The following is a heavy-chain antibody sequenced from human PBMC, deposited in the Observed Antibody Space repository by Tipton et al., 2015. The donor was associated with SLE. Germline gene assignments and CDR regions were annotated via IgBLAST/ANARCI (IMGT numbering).Heavy chain of an antibody. J-gene: IGHJ4*02. D-gene: IGHD2-2*01. Sequence: TLSLTCTVSGGSISSHSWNWIRQPPGKGLEWIGYIHYSGSTNYNPSLKSRVTISVDRSENQFSLKLSSVTAADTAVYYCAREVGEGTLDHWGLGTLVTVSS. V-gene: IGHV4-59*11. CDR2: IHYSGST. CDR1: GGSISSHS. CDR3: AREVGEGTLDH.